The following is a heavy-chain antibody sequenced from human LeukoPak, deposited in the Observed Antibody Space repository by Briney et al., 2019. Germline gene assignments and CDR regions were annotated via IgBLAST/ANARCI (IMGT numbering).Heavy chain of an antibody. CDR1: DGSISTFY. V-gene: IGHV4-59*01. CDR3: ARGAAGYSYG. CDR2: IYYSGCT. J-gene: IGHJ4*02. Sequence: PSETLSLTCTVSDGSISTFYWSWIRQPPGKGLEWIGHIYYSGCTNYNPSLKSRVTISIDTSKNQFSLRLSSVTAADTAVYYCARGAAGYSYGWGQGTLVTVSS. D-gene: IGHD5-18*01.